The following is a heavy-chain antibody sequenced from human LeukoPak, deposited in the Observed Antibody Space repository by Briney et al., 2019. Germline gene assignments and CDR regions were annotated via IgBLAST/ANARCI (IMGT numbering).Heavy chain of an antibody. V-gene: IGHV4-61*02. CDR3: AREYYDSSGYANSFDY. CDR2: IYTSGST. J-gene: IGHJ4*02. CDR1: GGSISSGSYY. D-gene: IGHD3-22*01. Sequence: SQTLSLTCTVSGGSISSGSYYWNWIRQPAGKGLEWIGRIYTSGSTNYNPSLKSRVTTSVDTSKNQFSLKLSSVTAADTAVYYCAREYYDSSGYANSFDYWGQGTLVTVSS.